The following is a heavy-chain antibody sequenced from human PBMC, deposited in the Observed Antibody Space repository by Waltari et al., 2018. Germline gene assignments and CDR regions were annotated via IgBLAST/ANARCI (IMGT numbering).Heavy chain of an antibody. V-gene: IGHV3-21*01. CDR2: ISSSSSYI. J-gene: IGHJ3*02. Sequence: EVQLVESGGGLVKPGGSLSLSCAASGFTFSSYSMNWVRQAPGKGLEWVSSISSSSSYIYYADSVKGRFTISRDNAKNSLYLQMNSLRAEDTAVYYCAREEPLAPGAFDIWGQGTMVTVSS. CDR1: GFTFSSYS. D-gene: IGHD1-26*01. CDR3: AREEPLAPGAFDI.